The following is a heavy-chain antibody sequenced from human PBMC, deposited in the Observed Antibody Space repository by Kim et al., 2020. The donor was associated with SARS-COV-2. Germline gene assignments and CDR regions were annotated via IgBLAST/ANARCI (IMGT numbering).Heavy chain of an antibody. CDR2: INHSGST. D-gene: IGHD5-18*01. CDR3: ALYSYGYFDY. J-gene: IGHJ4*02. V-gene: IGHV4-34*01. Sequence: SETLSLTCAVYGGSFSGYYWSWIRQPPGKGLEWIGEINHSGSTNYNPSLKSRVTISVDTSKNQFSLKLSSVTAADTAVYYCALYSYGYFDYWGQGTLVTVSS. CDR1: GGSFSGYY.